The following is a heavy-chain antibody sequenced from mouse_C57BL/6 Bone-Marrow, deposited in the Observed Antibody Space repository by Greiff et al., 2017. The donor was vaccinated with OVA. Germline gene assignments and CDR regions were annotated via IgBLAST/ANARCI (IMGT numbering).Heavy chain of an antibody. CDR1: GYAFTNYL. J-gene: IGHJ1*03. D-gene: IGHD1-1*01. CDR2: INPGSGGT. V-gene: IGHV1-54*01. Sequence: VQVVESGAELVRPGTSVKVSCKASGYAFTNYLIEWVKQRPGQGLEWIGVINPGSGGTNYNEKFKGKATLTADKSSSTAYMQLSSLTSEDSAVYFCARDYGSSHWYFDVWGTGTTVTVSS. CDR3: ARDYGSSHWYFDV.